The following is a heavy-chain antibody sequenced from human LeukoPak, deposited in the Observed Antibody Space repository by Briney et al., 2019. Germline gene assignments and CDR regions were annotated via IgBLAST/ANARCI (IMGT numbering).Heavy chain of an antibody. V-gene: IGHV3-7*01. Sequence: GGSLRLSCAASGFTFSSYWMSWVRQAPGKGLEWVSNINQDGSEKYYVDSVKGRFTISRDNAKNSLYLQMNSLRAEDTAVYYCARDLPATPHENDYWGQGTLVTVSS. CDR3: ARDLPATPHENDY. CDR2: INQDGSEK. D-gene: IGHD2-2*01. J-gene: IGHJ4*02. CDR1: GFTFSSYW.